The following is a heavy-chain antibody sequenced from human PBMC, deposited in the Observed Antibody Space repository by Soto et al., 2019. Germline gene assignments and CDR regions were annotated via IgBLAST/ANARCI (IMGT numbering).Heavy chain of an antibody. J-gene: IGHJ4*02. CDR1: GDSVSSNSAA. Sequence: KQSQTLSLTCAISGDSVSSNSAAWNWIRQSPSRGLEWLGRTYYRSKWYNDYAVSVKSRITINPDTSKNQFSLQLNSVTPEDTAVYYCARDQLELRGPAFDYWGQGTLVTVSS. CDR2: TYYRSKWYN. V-gene: IGHV6-1*01. CDR3: ARDQLELRGPAFDY. D-gene: IGHD1-1*01.